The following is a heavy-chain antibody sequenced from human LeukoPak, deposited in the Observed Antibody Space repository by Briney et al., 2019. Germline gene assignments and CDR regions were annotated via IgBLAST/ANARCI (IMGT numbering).Heavy chain of an antibody. J-gene: IGHJ4*02. V-gene: IGHV3-23*01. CDR3: AKGRWNFDY. CDR2: ISGSGGSSGGST. D-gene: IGHD1-1*01. Sequence: PGASLRLSCAASGFTFSSYGMSWVRQAPGKGLEWVSGISGSGGSSGGSTYHADSVKGRFTISRDNSKNMLYLQMNSLRAEDTAVYYCAKGRWNFDYWGQGSLVTVSS. CDR1: GFTFSSYG.